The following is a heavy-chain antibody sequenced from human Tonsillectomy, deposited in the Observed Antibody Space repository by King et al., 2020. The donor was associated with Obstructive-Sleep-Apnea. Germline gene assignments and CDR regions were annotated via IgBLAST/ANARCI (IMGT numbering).Heavy chain of an antibody. D-gene: IGHD6-19*01. CDR3: ARDFSGYNSGWHYFDY. CDR1: GFTCSDYY. CDR2: ISNSGSTI. J-gene: IGHJ4*02. Sequence: VQLVESGGGLVKPGESLRLSCAPSGFTCSDYYMNWILQAPGKGLEWVSYISNSGSTIHYADSVKGRFTSSRDNAKNSLYLQINSLRAEDTAVYYCARDFSGYNSGWHYFDYWGQGTLVTVSS. V-gene: IGHV3-11*01.